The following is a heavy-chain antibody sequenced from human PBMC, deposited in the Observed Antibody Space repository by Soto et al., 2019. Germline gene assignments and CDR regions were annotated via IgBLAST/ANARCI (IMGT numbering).Heavy chain of an antibody. CDR3: AKDSVGYYDFWCGYSYYYYGMDV. D-gene: IGHD3-3*01. Sequence: QVQLVESGGGVVQPGRSLRLSCAASGFTFSSYGMHWVRQAPGKGLEWVAVISYDGSNKYYADSVKGRFTISRDNSKNPVYLQMNSLRAEDTAVYYCAKDSVGYYDFWCGYSYYYYGMDVWGQGTTVTVSS. CDR1: GFTFSSYG. CDR2: ISYDGSNK. V-gene: IGHV3-30*18. J-gene: IGHJ6*02.